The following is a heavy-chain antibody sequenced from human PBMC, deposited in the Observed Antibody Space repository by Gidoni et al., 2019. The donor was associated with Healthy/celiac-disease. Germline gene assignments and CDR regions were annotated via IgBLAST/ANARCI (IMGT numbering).Heavy chain of an antibody. CDR2: IYYSGST. D-gene: IGHD3-10*01. V-gene: IGHV4-59*12. CDR3: ARALTMVRGSDWFDP. CDR1: GGSISSYY. Sequence: QVQLQESGPGLVKPSETLSLTCTVSGGSISSYYWSWTRQPPGKGLEWFGYIYYSGSTNYNPSLKSRVTISVDTSKNQFSLKLSSVTAADTAVYYCARALTMVRGSDWFDPWGQGTLVTVSS. J-gene: IGHJ5*02.